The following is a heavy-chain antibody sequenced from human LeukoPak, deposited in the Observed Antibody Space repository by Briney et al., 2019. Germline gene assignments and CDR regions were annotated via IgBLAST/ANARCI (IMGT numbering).Heavy chain of an antibody. CDR2: IYHSGST. D-gene: IGHD3-22*01. V-gene: IGHV4-4*02. J-gene: IGHJ4*02. CDR1: GGPISSSNW. Sequence: PSETLSLTCAVSGGPISSSNWWSWVRQPPGKGLEWIGEIYHSGSTNYNPSLKSRVTISVDKSKNQFSLKLSSVTAADTAVYYCARDTHYDSSGYYYWGQGTLVTVSS. CDR3: ARDTHYDSSGYYY.